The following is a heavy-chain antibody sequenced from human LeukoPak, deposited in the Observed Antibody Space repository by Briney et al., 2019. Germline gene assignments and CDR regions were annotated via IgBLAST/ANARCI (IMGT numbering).Heavy chain of an antibody. Sequence: GGSLRLSCAASGFTVSSNYMSWVRQAPGKGLEWVSVIYSDGSTYYADSVKGRFTISRDNAKNSLYLQMNSLRAEDTAVYYCAGLNHDYWGQGTLVTVSS. V-gene: IGHV3-53*01. J-gene: IGHJ4*02. CDR3: AGLNHDY. CDR1: GFTVSSNY. CDR2: IYSDGST. D-gene: IGHD1-14*01.